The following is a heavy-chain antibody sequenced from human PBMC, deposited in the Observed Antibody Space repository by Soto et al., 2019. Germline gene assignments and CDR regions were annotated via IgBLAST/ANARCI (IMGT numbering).Heavy chain of an antibody. CDR3: QFWIGELSTDY. V-gene: IGHV3-74*01. CDR1: GFTFSNYW. J-gene: IGHJ4*02. CDR2: TKSDGSST. D-gene: IGHD3-10*01. Sequence: EVQLVESGGGLVQPGGSLRLSCAASGFTFSNYWMHWVRQTPGKGLVCVSQTKSDGSSTNYAESVKGRFTVSRDNARNTLYLQINSLGDEDNAVYYCQFWIGELSTDYWGQGTLVTVSS.